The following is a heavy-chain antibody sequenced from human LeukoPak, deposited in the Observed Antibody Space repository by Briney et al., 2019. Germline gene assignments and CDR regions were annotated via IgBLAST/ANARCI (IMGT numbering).Heavy chain of an antibody. D-gene: IGHD2-15*01. CDR1: GFTFSSYW. J-gene: IGHJ4*02. V-gene: IGHV3-74*01. CDR3: ARDRTYCSDGSCPQLDY. CDR2: IDSDGRSRTSP. Sequence: GGSLRLSCAAAGFTFSSYWMHWVRQVPGKGLQWVARIDSDGRSRTSPSYAESVKGRFTIPRNNAQNTLYLQMNSLRAEDTAVYYCARDRTYCSDGSCPQLDYWGQGTLVTVSS.